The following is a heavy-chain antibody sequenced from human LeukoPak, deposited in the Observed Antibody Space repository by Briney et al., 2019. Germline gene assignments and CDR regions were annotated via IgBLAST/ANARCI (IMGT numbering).Heavy chain of an antibody. CDR3: ARVAPDNWFDP. CDR1: GGSISSGGYY. J-gene: IGHJ5*02. D-gene: IGHD5-12*01. Sequence: SQTLSLTCTVSGGSISSGGYYWSWIRQHPGKGLEWIGYIYYSGSTYYNPSLKSRVAISVDTSKNQFSLKLHSVTAADTAVYYCARVAPDNWFDPWGQGTLVTVSS. V-gene: IGHV4-31*03. CDR2: IYYSGST.